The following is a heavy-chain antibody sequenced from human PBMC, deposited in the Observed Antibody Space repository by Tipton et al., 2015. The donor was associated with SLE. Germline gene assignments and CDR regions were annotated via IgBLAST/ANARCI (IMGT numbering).Heavy chain of an antibody. V-gene: IGHV5-51*01. Sequence: VQLVQSGAEVKKPGESLRISCKGSGYSFTSDYIAWVRQMPGKGLEWMGIIYPGDSETRYSPSFQGQVTISADRSISTAYLQWSSLETSDTAMYYCARHGVNWGSLELDYWGQGTLVTVSS. CDR1: GYSFTSDY. J-gene: IGHJ4*02. CDR3: ARHGVNWGSLELDY. CDR2: IYPGDSET. D-gene: IGHD7-27*01.